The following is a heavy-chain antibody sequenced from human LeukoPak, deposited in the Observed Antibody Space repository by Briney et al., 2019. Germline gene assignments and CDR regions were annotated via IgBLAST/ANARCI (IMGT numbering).Heavy chain of an antibody. CDR1: GGTFNSYA. V-gene: IGHV1-69*05. J-gene: IGHJ6*03. D-gene: IGHD6-13*01. Sequence: SVKVSCKASGGTFNSYAISWVRQAPGQGLEWMGGIIPIFGTANYAQRFQGKVTITTDESMNTAYMELSGLRSEDTAVYYCVRSGPAASNYYYYMDVWGKGTTVTVSS. CDR3: VRSGPAASNYYYYMDV. CDR2: IIPIFGTA.